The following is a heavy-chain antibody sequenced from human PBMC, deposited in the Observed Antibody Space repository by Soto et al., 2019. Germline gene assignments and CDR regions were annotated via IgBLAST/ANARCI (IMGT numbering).Heavy chain of an antibody. CDR3: ARGLGYCSSTSCYGDYYYYFMDV. V-gene: IGHV6-1*01. CDR1: GDSVSSNSAA. Sequence: SQTLSLTCAISGDSVSSNSAAWNWIRQSPSRGLEWLGRTYYRSKWYNDYAVSVKSRITINPDTSKNQFSLQLNSVTPEDTAVYYCARGLGYCSSTSCYGDYYYYFMDVWGKGTTVIVSS. J-gene: IGHJ6*03. D-gene: IGHD2-2*01. CDR2: TYYRSKWYN.